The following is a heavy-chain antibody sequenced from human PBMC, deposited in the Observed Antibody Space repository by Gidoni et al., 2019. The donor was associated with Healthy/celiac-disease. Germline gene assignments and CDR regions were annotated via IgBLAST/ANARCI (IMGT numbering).Heavy chain of an antibody. CDR3: AYQNQLLQPNEYFQH. V-gene: IGHV3-11*01. Sequence: QVQLVESGGGLVKPGGSLRLSCAASGFHFSDYYMSWIRQAPGKGLEWVSYISSSGSTIYYADSVKGRFTISRDNAKNSLYLQMNSLRAEDTAVYYCAYQNQLLQPNEYFQHWGQGTLVTVSS. CDR1: GFHFSDYY. CDR2: ISSSGSTI. D-gene: IGHD2-2*01. J-gene: IGHJ1*01.